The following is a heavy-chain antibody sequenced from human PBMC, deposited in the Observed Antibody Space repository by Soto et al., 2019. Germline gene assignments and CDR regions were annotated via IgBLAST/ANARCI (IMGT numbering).Heavy chain of an antibody. J-gene: IGHJ4*02. D-gene: IGHD1-1*01. CDR2: ISYDGSNK. CDR3: AKDWYSEGGVVVDY. Sequence: QVQLVESGGGVVQPGRSLRLSCAASGFTFSSYGMHWVRQAPGKGLEWVAVISYDGSNKYYADSVKGRFTISRDNSKNTLYLQMNSLRAEDTAVYYCAKDWYSEGGVVVDYWGQGTLVTVSS. CDR1: GFTFSSYG. V-gene: IGHV3-30*18.